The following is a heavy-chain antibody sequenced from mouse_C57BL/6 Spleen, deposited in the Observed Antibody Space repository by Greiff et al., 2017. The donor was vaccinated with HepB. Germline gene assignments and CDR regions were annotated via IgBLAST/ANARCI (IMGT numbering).Heavy chain of an antibody. CDR2: IYPGDGDT. V-gene: IGHV1-80*01. CDR1: GYAFSSYW. D-gene: IGHD3-1*01. Sequence: QVQLQQSGAELVKPGASVKISCKASGYAFSSYWMNWVKPRPGKGLEWIGQIYPGDGDTNYNGKFKGKDTLTADNSSSTAYMQLSSLTSEDSAVYVCARSGRSHYFDYWGQGTTLTVSS. J-gene: IGHJ2*01. CDR3: ARSGRSHYFDY.